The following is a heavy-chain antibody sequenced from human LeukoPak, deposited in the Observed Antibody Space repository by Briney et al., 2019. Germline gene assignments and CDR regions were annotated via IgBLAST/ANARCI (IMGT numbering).Heavy chain of an antibody. J-gene: IGHJ5*02. Sequence: PGGSLRLSCAASGFTFSSYSMNWVRQAPGKGLEWVSSISSSSSYIYYADSVKGRFTISRDNSKNTLYLQMNSLRAEDTAVYYCARDYDFWGNNWFDPWGQGTLVTVSS. CDR3: ARDYDFWGNNWFDP. D-gene: IGHD3/OR15-3a*01. CDR1: GFTFSSYS. CDR2: ISSSSSYI. V-gene: IGHV3-21*01.